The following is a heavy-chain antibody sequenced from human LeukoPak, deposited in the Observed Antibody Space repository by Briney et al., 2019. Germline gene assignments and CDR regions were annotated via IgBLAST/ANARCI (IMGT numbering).Heavy chain of an antibody. CDR1: GYTFTGYY. D-gene: IGHD3-9*01. V-gene: IGHV1-2*04. CDR3: ARDYYDILTGYPGAFDI. CDR2: INPNSGGT. Sequence: ASVKVSCKASGYTFTGYYTHWVRQAPGQGLEWMGWINPNSGGTNYAQKFQGWVTMTRDTSISTAYMELSRLRSDDTAVYYCARDYYDILTGYPGAFDIWGQGTMVTVSS. J-gene: IGHJ3*02.